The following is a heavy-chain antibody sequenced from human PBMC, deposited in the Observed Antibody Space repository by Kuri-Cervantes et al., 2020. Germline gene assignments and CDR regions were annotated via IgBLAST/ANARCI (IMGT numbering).Heavy chain of an antibody. Sequence: GESLKISCAASGFTVSSNYMSWARQAPGKGLEWVSVIYSGGSRYYADSVKGRFTISRDNSKNTLYLQMNSLRAEDTAVYYCATRSGYYSLYYYYMDVWGKGTTVTVSS. J-gene: IGHJ6*03. CDR2: IYSGGSR. V-gene: IGHV3-53*01. CDR3: ATRSGYYSLYYYYMDV. D-gene: IGHD3-3*01. CDR1: GFTVSSNY.